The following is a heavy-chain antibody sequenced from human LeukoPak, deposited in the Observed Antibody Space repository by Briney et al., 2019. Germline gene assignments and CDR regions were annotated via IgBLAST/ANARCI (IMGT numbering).Heavy chain of an antibody. Sequence: GGSLRLSCSASGFTFSSYAMHWVRQAPGKGLEYVSAISGSGGSTYYADSVKGRFTISRDNSKNTLYLQMNSLRAEDTAVYYCARSNRALWSGYYKGGRYYYYGMDVWGQGTTVTVSS. V-gene: IGHV3-64*04. J-gene: IGHJ6*02. CDR2: ISGSGGST. CDR1: GFTFSSYA. CDR3: ARSNRALWSGYYKGGRYYYYGMDV. D-gene: IGHD3-3*01.